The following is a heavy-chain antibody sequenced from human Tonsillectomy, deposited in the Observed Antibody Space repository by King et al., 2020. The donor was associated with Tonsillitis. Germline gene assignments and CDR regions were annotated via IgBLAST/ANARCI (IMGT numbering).Heavy chain of an antibody. CDR1: GGSFSGYY. CDR2: IDHSGSA. D-gene: IGHD3-22*01. V-gene: IGHV4-34*01. Sequence: VPLPPWGAGLLKPSAPLALTCAVYGGSFSGYYWSWIRQPPGKGLEWIGEIDHSGSANYNPSLKSRVAISVDTSKNQFSLKLSSVTAEDTAVYSCARGFHYYESSAYSDGFDIWGQGTMVTVSS. CDR3: ARGFHYYESSAYSDGFDI. J-gene: IGHJ3*02.